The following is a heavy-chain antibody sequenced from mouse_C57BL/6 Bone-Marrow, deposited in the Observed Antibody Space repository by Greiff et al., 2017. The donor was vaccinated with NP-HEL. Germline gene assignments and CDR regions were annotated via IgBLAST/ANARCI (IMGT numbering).Heavy chain of an antibody. J-gene: IGHJ3*01. CDR3: ARGDYYVFAY. D-gene: IGHD1-1*01. CDR1: GYAFSSYW. CDR2: IFPGDGDT. Sequence: QVHVKQSGAELVKPGASVKISCKASGYAFSSYWMNWVKQRPGKGLEWIGQIFPGDGDTNYNGKFKGKATLTADKSSSTAYMQLSSLTSEDSAVYFCARGDYYVFAYWGQGTLVTVSA. V-gene: IGHV1-80*01.